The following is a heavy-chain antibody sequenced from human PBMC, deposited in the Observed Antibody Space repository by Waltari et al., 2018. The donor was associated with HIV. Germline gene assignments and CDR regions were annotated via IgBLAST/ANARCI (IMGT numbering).Heavy chain of an antibody. J-gene: IGHJ4*02. CDR1: GYIFIGYY. CDR2: INPHSADT. CDR3: ARGHQMAVAAGAY. Sequence: QVQLVQSGAEVKKPGASVKVSCKASGYIFIGYYMHWVRQAPGQGLQWMGWINPHSADTNYAQKFQGRVTMTRDTSISTAYMELSRLRSDDTAVYYCARGHQMAVAAGAYWGQGTLVTVSS. D-gene: IGHD6-19*01. V-gene: IGHV1-2*02.